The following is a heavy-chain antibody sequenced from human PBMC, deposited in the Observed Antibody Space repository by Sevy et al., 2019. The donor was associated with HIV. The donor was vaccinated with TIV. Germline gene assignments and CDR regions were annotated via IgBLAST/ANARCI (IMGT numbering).Heavy chain of an antibody. J-gene: IGHJ4*02. CDR1: GFTFSTYW. Sequence: GGSPRLSCEVSGFTFSTYWMTWVRQAPGKGLEWVANIKQDGTETSYVDSVRGRFTISRDNAKKSLYLQLDNLRVEDTAVYYCARALADWGSFHYSLWGQGTLVTVSS. CDR3: ARALADWGSFHYSL. V-gene: IGHV3-7*01. CDR2: IKQDGTET. D-gene: IGHD3-16*02.